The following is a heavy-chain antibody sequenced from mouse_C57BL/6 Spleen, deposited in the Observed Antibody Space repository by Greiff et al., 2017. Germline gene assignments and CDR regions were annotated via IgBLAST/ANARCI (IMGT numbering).Heavy chain of an antibody. CDR2: IDPETGGT. D-gene: IGHD2-4*01. V-gene: IGHV1-15*01. J-gene: IGHJ1*03. CDR1: GYTFTDYE. Sequence: LVESGAELVRPGASVTLSCKASGYTFTDYEMHWVKQTPVHGLEWIGAIDPETGGTAYNQKFKGKAILTADKSSSTAYMELRSLTSEDSAVYYCTLSDYDADWYFDVWGTGTTVTVSS. CDR3: TLSDYDADWYFDV.